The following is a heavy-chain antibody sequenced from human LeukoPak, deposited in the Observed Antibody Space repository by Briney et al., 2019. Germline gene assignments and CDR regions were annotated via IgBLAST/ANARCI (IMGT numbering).Heavy chain of an antibody. V-gene: IGHV3-21*01. D-gene: IGHD5-18*01. CDR1: GFTFSTYS. Sequence: GGSLRLSCAASGFTFSTYSMNWVRQAPGKGLEWVSSISSGSNYIYYADSVKGRFTTSRDNAKNSLYLQMSSLRAEDTAVYYCARDVDTAVDATAFDIWGQGTMVTVSS. J-gene: IGHJ3*02. CDR3: ARDVDTAVDATAFDI. CDR2: ISSGSNYI.